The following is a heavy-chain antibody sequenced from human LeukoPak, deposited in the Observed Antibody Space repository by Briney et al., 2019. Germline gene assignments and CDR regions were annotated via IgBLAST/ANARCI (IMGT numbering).Heavy chain of an antibody. CDR3: ARTYYDSSGYYYYFDY. CDR2: IYYSGST. J-gene: IGHJ4*02. V-gene: IGHV4-39*07. D-gene: IGHD3-22*01. CDR1: GGSISSSSYY. Sequence: SETLSHTCTVSGGSISSSSYYWGWIRQPPGKGLEWIGSIYYSGSTYYNPSLKSRVTISVDTSKNQFSLKLSSVTAADTAVYYCARTYYDSSGYYYYFDYWGQGTLVTVSS.